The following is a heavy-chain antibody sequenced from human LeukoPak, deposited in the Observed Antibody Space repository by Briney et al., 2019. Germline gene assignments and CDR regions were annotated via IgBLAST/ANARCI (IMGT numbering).Heavy chain of an antibody. V-gene: IGHV3-23*01. CDR3: AKDKIQVEYYFDY. CDR2: TSGSGGST. Sequence: GGSLRLSCAASGFTFSSYAMSWVRQAPGKGLEWVSATSGSGGSTYYADSVKGRFTISRDNSKNTLYLQMNSLRAEDTAVYYCAKDKIQVEYYFDYWGQGTLVTVSS. CDR1: GFTFSSYA. D-gene: IGHD1-1*01. J-gene: IGHJ4*02.